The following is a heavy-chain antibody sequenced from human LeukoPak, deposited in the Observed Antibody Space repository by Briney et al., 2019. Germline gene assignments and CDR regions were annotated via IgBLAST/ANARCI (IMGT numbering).Heavy chain of an antibody. CDR2: IIPILGIA. V-gene: IGHV1-69*04. CDR1: GCTFSSYA. J-gene: IGHJ6*02. CDR3: ARGGGCYREYYGMDV. D-gene: IGHD1-26*01. Sequence: WASVKVSCKASGCTFSSYAISWVRQAPGQGLEWMGRIIPILGIANYAQKFQGRVTITADKSPSTAYMDLSSLRSEDTAVYYCARGGGCYREYYGMDVWGQRATDTVSS.